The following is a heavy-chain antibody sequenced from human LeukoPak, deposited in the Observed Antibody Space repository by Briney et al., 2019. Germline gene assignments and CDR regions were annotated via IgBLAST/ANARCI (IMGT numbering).Heavy chain of an antibody. Sequence: GGSLRLSCAASGFTFSSYGMHWVRQAPGKGLEWVAVIWYDGGNKYYADSVKGRFTISRDNSKNTLYLQMNSLRAEDTAVYYCAKELAAAGGYYYYYMDVWGKGTTVTVSS. D-gene: IGHD6-13*01. J-gene: IGHJ6*03. CDR2: IWYDGGNK. CDR3: AKELAAAGGYYYYYMDV. CDR1: GFTFSSYG. V-gene: IGHV3-33*06.